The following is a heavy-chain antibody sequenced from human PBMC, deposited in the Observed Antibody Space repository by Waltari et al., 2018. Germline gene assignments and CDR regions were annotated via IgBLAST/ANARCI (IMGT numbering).Heavy chain of an antibody. CDR1: GYSISSGYY. V-gene: IGHV4-38-2*01. Sequence: QVQLQESGPGLVKPSETLSLTCAVSGYSISSGYYWGWIRQPPGKGLEWIGSIYHSGSTYYNPSLKSRVTISVDTSKNQFSLKLSSVTAADTAVYYCASTPLVVVPAAPSGEGHWGQGTLVTVSS. CDR3: ASTPLVVVPAAPSGEGH. J-gene: IGHJ4*02. D-gene: IGHD2-2*01. CDR2: IYHSGST.